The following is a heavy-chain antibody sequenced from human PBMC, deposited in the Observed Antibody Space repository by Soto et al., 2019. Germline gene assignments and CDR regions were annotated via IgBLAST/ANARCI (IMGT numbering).Heavy chain of an antibody. J-gene: IGHJ5*02. D-gene: IGHD3-3*01. CDR3: ARDRLPGTGYSDSWGAGSRWFDP. CDR2: VSTYNGDT. V-gene: IGHV1-18*04. CDR1: GYTFSSYG. Sequence: QLQLVQSEGEVRQPGASVRLSCKTSGYTFSSYGINWLRQAPGQGLEWMGWVSTYNGDTHSAQNFACRLSTTTNPLTSTAYLDLAGPRPDDAAVYFCARDRLPGTGYSDSWGAGSRWFDPWGQGTLVAVSS.